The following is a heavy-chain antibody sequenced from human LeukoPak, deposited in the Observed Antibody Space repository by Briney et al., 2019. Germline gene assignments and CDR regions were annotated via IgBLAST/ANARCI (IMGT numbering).Heavy chain of an antibody. J-gene: IGHJ4*02. V-gene: IGHV4-59*01. CDR2: IYYSGST. CDR1: GGSISSYC. D-gene: IGHD6-19*01. Sequence: KPSETLSLTCTVSGGSISSYCWSWIRQPPGKGLEWIGYIYYSGSTNYNPSLKSRVTISVDTSKNQFSLKLSSVTAADTAVYYCARAADRQWLVPFDYWGQGTLVTVSS. CDR3: ARAADRQWLVPFDY.